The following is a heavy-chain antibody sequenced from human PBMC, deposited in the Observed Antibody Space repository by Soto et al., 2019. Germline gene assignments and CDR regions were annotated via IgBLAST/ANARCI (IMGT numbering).Heavy chain of an antibody. Sequence: ASVKVSCKASGYTFTSYGVSWVRQAPGQGLEWMGWISAYNGNTNYAQKLQGRVTMTTDTSTSTAYMELRSLRSDDTAVYYCAKDQEGRQQLAYFDYWGQGTLVTVSS. CDR2: ISAYNGNT. V-gene: IGHV1-18*01. D-gene: IGHD6-13*01. CDR1: GYTFTSYG. J-gene: IGHJ4*02. CDR3: AKDQEGRQQLAYFDY.